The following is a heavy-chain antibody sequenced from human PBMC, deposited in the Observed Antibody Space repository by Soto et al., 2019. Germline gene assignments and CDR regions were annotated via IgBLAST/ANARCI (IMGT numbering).Heavy chain of an antibody. V-gene: IGHV1-8*01. CDR2: MNPNIGNT. CDR3: ARDRSGSYPGY. CDR1: GYTFTSYD. D-gene: IGHD1-26*01. J-gene: IGHJ4*02. Sequence: ASVKVSCKASGYTFTSYDINWVRQATGQGLEWMGWMNPNIGNTGYAQKFQGRVTMTTNTSMSTAYMELSSLRSEDTAVYYCARDRSGSYPGYWGQGTLVTVSS.